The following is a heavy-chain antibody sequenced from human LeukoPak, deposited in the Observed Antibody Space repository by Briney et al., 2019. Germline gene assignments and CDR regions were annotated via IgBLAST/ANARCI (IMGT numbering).Heavy chain of an antibody. J-gene: IGHJ4*02. Sequence: GGSLRLSCAASGFTFSSYAMNWVRQSPGKGLEWGSFISGSGDTTYYADSVKGRFTISRDSSKNTLYLQMNSLRAEDTAVYYCAKSRGESRGASNYWGQGTLVAVSS. D-gene: IGHD1-26*01. CDR2: ISGSGDTT. CDR1: GFTFSSYA. V-gene: IGHV3-23*01. CDR3: AKSRGESRGASNY.